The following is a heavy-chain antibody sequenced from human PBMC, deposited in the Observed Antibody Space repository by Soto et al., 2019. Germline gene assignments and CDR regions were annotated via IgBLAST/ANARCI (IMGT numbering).Heavy chain of an antibody. CDR1: GFTFSSYS. D-gene: IGHD3-10*01. CDR2: ISSSSSYI. V-gene: IGHV3-21*01. Sequence: EVQLVESGGGLVKPGGSLRLSCAASGFTFSSYSMNWVRQAPGKGLEWVSSISSSSSYIYYADSVKGRFTISRDNAKNSLYVQMNSLRAEDTAVYYCARDPYGSGSYYNTPPDYWGQGTLVTVSS. J-gene: IGHJ4*02. CDR3: ARDPYGSGSYYNTPPDY.